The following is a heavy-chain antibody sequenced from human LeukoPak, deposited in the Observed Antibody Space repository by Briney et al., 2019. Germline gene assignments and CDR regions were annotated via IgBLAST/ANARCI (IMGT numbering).Heavy chain of an antibody. CDR1: GFTFSTNS. Sequence: WGTLTLSCAASGFTFSTNSMNWVRQAPGKGLEWVSYINSSSSDIKYADSMKGRFTISRDNAKNSLYLQVNSLRDEDTAVYYCARDSFSGTTYKPLFDYWGQGTLVTVSS. CDR2: INSSSSDI. D-gene: IGHD3-10*01. CDR3: ARDSFSGTTYKPLFDY. J-gene: IGHJ4*02. V-gene: IGHV3-48*02.